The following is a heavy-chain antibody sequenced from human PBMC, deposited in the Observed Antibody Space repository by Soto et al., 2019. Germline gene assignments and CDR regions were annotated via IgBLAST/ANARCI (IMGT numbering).Heavy chain of an antibody. J-gene: IGHJ4*02. V-gene: IGHV4-59*01. D-gene: IGHD6-13*01. Sequence: PSETLSLTCTVSGGSISSYYWSWIRQPPGKGLEWIGYIYYSGSTNYNPSLKSRVTISVDTSKNQFSLKLSSVTAADTAVYYCARDPPTIASAGREDYWGQGTLVTVSS. CDR2: IYYSGST. CDR1: GGSISSYY. CDR3: ARDPPTIASAGREDY.